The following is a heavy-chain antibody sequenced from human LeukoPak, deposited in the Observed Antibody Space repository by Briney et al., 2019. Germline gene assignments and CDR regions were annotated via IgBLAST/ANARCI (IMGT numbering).Heavy chain of an antibody. CDR1: GGSVSSSSYY. J-gene: IGHJ2*01. CDR2: IYHSGST. Sequence: SETLSLTCTVSGGSVSSSSYYWGWIRQPPGKGLEWIGSIYHSGSTYYNPSLKSRVTISVDTSKNQFSLKLSSVTAADTAVYYCARVYLDWYFDLWGRGTLVTVSS. V-gene: IGHV4-39*07. CDR3: ARVYLDWYFDL.